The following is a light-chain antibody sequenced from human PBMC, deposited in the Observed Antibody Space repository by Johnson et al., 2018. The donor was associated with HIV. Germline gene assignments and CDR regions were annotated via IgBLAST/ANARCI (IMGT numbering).Light chain of an antibody. CDR1: SSNIGNNY. CDR3: GTWDSSLSAGEVYV. Sequence: QSVLTQPPSVSAAPGQKVTISCSGSSSNIGNNYVSWYQQLPGTAPKLLIYDNNKRPSGIPDRFSGSKSGTSATLGITGLQTGDEAGYYCGTWDSSLSAGEVYVFGTGTKVTVL. V-gene: IGLV1-51*01. J-gene: IGLJ1*01. CDR2: DNN.